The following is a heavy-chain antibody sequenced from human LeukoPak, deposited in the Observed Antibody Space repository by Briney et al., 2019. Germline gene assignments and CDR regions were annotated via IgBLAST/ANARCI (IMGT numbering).Heavy chain of an antibody. Sequence: GGSLRLSCAASGFTFSSYAMSWVRQAPGKGLEWVSAISGSGGSTYYADSVKGRFTISRDNSKNTLYLQMNSLRAEDTAVYYCAKDLSRLTIAAAGPSYYFDYWGQGTLVTVSS. V-gene: IGHV3-23*01. J-gene: IGHJ4*02. CDR2: ISGSGGST. D-gene: IGHD6-13*01. CDR1: GFTFSSYA. CDR3: AKDLSRLTIAAAGPSYYFDY.